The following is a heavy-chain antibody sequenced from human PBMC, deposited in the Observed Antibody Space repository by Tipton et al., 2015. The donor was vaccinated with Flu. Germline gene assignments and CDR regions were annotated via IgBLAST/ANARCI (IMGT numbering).Heavy chain of an antibody. D-gene: IGHD3-10*01. V-gene: IGHV4-59*01. CDR2: IQYSGHT. J-gene: IGHJ4*02. CDR3: ARHVDRSWMLEF. CDR1: GGSINSSY. Sequence: TLSLSCSVSGGSINSSYWSRIRQSPGKGLEWIGNIQYSGHTNYNPSLKSRVTIAVDTSKNQFSLQLSSVAAADTAVYYCARHVDRSWMLEFWGQGTLVTVSS.